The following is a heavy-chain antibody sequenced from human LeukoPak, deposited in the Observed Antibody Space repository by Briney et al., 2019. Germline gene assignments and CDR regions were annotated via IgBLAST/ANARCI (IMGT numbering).Heavy chain of an antibody. V-gene: IGHV3-21*01. CDR1: GGSISSYY. D-gene: IGHD3/OR15-3a*01. CDR2: ISSSSSYI. CDR3: ARAQDWLDNWFDP. Sequence: PSETLSLTCTVSGGSISSYYWSWIRQPPGKGLEWVSSISSSSSYIYYADSVKGRFTISRDNAKNSLYLQMNSLRAEDTAVYYCARAQDWLDNWFDPWGQGTLVTVSS. J-gene: IGHJ5*02.